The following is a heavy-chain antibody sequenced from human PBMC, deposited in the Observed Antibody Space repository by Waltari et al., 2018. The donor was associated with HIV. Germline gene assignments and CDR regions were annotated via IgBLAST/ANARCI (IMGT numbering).Heavy chain of an antibody. CDR2: IFYTAGS. CDR1: GGSVSTGDYY. CDR3: VRGGRVAAPYYGMDV. D-gene: IGHD6-13*01. V-gene: IGHV4-30-4*08. Sequence: VQLQESGPGLVQPSQTLSLACSVSGGSVSTGDYYWPWIRKSPGKGLEWLGHIFYTAGSYYNPSLGNRVSASLDKANNQISLTLRSVTAADTAIYYCVRGGRVAAPYYGMDVWGPGTTVIVAS. J-gene: IGHJ6*02.